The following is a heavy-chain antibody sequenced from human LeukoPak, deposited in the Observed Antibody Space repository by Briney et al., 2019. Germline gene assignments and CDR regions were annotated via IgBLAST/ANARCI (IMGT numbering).Heavy chain of an antibody. J-gene: IGHJ3*02. Sequence: PSETLSLTCTVSGDSISNSNYYWGWFRQPPGRGLEWIGVIFYTGNTYYNPSLKGRVTMSVDTSKNQFSLNLWSVTVADTAMYYCARKMNKIMNDVFDIWGKGKMVTVSS. CDR3: ARKMNKIMNDVFDI. V-gene: IGHV4-39*07. CDR2: IFYTGNT. CDR1: GDSISNSNYY. D-gene: IGHD2-8*01.